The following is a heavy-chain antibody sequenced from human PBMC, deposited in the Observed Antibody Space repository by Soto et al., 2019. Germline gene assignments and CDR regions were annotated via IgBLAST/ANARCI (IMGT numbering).Heavy chain of an antibody. J-gene: IGHJ6*02. CDR3: ARFYYDSSGYLPSPYYYYYGMDV. D-gene: IGHD3-22*01. Sequence: GGSLRLSCAASGFTFSSYWMSWVRQAPGKGLEWVANIKQDGSEKYYVDSVKGRFTISRDNAKNSLYLQMNSLRAEDTAVYYCARFYYDSSGYLPSPYYYYYGMDVRGQGTTGTVSS. V-gene: IGHV3-7*04. CDR2: IKQDGSEK. CDR1: GFTFSSYW.